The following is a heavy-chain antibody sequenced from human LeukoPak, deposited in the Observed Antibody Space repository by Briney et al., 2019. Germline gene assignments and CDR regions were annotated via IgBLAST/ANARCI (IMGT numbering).Heavy chain of an antibody. J-gene: IGHJ1*01. CDR2: ISSNGGST. D-gene: IGHD1-26*01. CDR1: GFTFSSYA. CDR3: ARTTQVSGSYVAGYFQH. V-gene: IGHV3-64*01. Sequence: GGSLRLSCAASGFTFSSYAMHWVRQAPGKGLEYVSAISSNGGSTYYANSVKGRFTISRDNSKNTLYLQMGSLRAEDMAVHYCARTTQVSGSYVAGYFQHWGQGTLVTVSS.